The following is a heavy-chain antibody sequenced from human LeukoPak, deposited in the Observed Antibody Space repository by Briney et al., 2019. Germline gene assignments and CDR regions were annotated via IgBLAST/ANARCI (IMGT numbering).Heavy chain of an antibody. V-gene: IGHV4-4*07. CDR1: GGSISSYY. CDR3: ARDSNSGSYSRWYFDL. J-gene: IGHJ2*01. CDR2: IYTSGST. Sequence: SGTLSLTCTVSGGSISSYYWSWIRQPAGKGLEWIGRIYTSGSTNYNPSLKSRVTISVDTSKNQFSLKLSSVTAADTAVYYCARDSNSGSYSRWYFDLWGRGTLVTVSS. D-gene: IGHD1-26*01.